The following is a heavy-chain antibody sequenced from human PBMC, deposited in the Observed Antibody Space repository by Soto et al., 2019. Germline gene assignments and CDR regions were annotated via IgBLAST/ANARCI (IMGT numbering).Heavy chain of an antibody. CDR2: INPDNGNT. CDR1: GYAFTRYT. J-gene: IGHJ5*02. V-gene: IGHV1-3*01. D-gene: IGHD2-15*01. CDR3: ARGIATGQLDP. Sequence: ASVKVSFKASGYAFTRYTMKWVRQAPGQRLEWMGWINPDNGNTKSSQKFQDRVIITRDTSASTAYMDLSSLRSEDTAVYYCARGIATGQLDPWGQGTLVTVSS.